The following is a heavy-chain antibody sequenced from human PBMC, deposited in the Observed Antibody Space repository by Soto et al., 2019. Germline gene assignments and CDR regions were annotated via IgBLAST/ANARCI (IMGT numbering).Heavy chain of an antibody. Sequence: ETLSLTCTVSGGSISSYYWSWVRQAPGKGLEWVSVIYSGGSTYYADSVKGRFTISRDNSKNTLYLQMNSLRAEDTAVYYCAKGVPGIAVAGTGYFQHWGQGTLVTVSS. CDR3: AKGVPGIAVAGTGYFQH. CDR2: IYSGGST. J-gene: IGHJ1*01. D-gene: IGHD6-19*01. CDR1: GGSISSYY. V-gene: IGHV3-53*01.